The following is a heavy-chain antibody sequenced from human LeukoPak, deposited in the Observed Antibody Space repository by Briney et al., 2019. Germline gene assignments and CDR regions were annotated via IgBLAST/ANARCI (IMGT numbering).Heavy chain of an antibody. D-gene: IGHD1-1*01. Sequence: SETLSLTCAVSGGSISSNNWWGWVRQPPGKGLEWIGEIYHSGSPNYDPSLKSRVTISVDKSRNHFSLNLSSVTAADTAVYYCARVNINNWHSCDYWGQGTLVTVSS. CDR2: IYHSGSP. V-gene: IGHV4-4*02. CDR3: ARVNINNWHSCDY. J-gene: IGHJ4*02. CDR1: GGSISSNNW.